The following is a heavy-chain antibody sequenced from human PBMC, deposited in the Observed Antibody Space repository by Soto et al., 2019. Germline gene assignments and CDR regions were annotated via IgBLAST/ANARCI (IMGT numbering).Heavy chain of an antibody. CDR1: GFTFSSYR. CDR3: ARVRVPMSRGKFDY. V-gene: IGHV3-21*01. D-gene: IGHD3-10*01. CDR2: ISSSSSYI. J-gene: IGHJ4*02. Sequence: PVGSLRLSCAASGFTFSSYRLNWVRQAPWNGLEWVSSISSSSSYIYYEDSVKGRFTISRDNAKNSLYLQMNSLRAEDTAVYYCARVRVPMSRGKFDYWGQGTLVTVSS.